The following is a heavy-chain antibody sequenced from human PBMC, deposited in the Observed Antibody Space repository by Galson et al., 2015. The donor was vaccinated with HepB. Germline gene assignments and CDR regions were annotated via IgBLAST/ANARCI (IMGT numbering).Heavy chain of an antibody. CDR1: GFTFSSYA. J-gene: IGHJ4*02. CDR3: AKDFDSSGFYYDYLDY. D-gene: IGHD3-22*01. CDR2: IGGSGVTT. V-gene: IGHV3-23*01. Sequence: SLRLSCAASGFTFSSYAMNWVRQAPGKGLEWVSLIGGSGVTTYYADSVKGRFTISRDNSKNTLYLQMNSLRAEDTALYFCAKDFDSSGFYYDYLDYWGQGTLVAVSS.